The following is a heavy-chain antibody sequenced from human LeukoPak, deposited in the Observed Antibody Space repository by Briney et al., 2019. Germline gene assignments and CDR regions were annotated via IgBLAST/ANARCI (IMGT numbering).Heavy chain of an antibody. CDR2: IKSDGST. V-gene: IGHV3-74*01. D-gene: IGHD3-22*01. CDR3: ARAPSEIGGYYPEYFRH. Sequence: GGSLRLSCAASGFTFSSYWMHWVRQAPGKGLVWVSRIKSDGSTRYADSVKGRFAISRDNAKNTVSLQMNSLRAEDTGVYYCARAPSEIGGYYPEYFRHWGQSTLVTVSP. CDR1: GFTFSSYW. J-gene: IGHJ1*01.